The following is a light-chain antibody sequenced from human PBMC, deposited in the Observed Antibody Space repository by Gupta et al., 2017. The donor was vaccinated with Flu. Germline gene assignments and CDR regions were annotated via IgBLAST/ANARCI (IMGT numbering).Light chain of an antibody. J-gene: IGKJ1*01. CDR2: QVS. V-gene: IGKV2-30*01. CDR1: QGRVYRDGNTY. Sequence: IACRSSQGRVYRDGNTYLDWFQQRPGKAPRRLIYQVSCRESGVPERFSGSGSGTDFTLKISRVEAEDVGIYFCMQGAHWPWAFGQGTKVEIK. CDR3: MQGAHWPWA.